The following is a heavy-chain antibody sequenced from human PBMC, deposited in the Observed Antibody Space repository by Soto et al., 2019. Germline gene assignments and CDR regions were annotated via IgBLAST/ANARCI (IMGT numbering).Heavy chain of an antibody. D-gene: IGHD3-22*01. CDR2: ISGSGGST. CDR1: GFTFGDCA. J-gene: IGHJ4*02. Sequence: WGLLRVRYGVSGFTFGDCAMSCVRQDNGKGLEWVSAISGSGGSTYYADSVKGRFTISRDNAKNSLYLQMNSLRAEDTAVYYCARGAYYYDSSGLSYWGQGTLVTGSS. CDR3: ARGAYYYDSSGLSY. V-gene: IGHV3-23*01.